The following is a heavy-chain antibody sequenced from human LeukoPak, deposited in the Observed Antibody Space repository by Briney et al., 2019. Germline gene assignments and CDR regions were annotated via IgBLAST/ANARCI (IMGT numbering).Heavy chain of an antibody. CDR2: IYTSGST. Sequence: SETLSLTCTVSGGSISSYYWSWIRQPAGKGLEWIGRIYTSGSTNYNPSLKSRVTMSVDTSKNQFSLKLSSVTAADTAVYYCARDHTFGGPNWFDPWGQGTLVTVSS. D-gene: IGHD3-16*01. J-gene: IGHJ5*02. CDR3: ARDHTFGGPNWFDP. CDR1: GGSISSYY. V-gene: IGHV4-4*07.